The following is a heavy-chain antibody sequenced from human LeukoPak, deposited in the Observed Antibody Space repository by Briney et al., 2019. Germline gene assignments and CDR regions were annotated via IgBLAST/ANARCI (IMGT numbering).Heavy chain of an antibody. CDR1: GGSISSGGYY. Sequence: PSQTLSLTCTVSGGSISSGGYYWSWIRQHPGKGLEWIGYIYYSGSTYYNPSLKSRVTISVDTSKNQFSLKLSSVTAADTAVYYCARATMIVVEVDYWDQGTLVTVSS. J-gene: IGHJ4*02. V-gene: IGHV4-31*03. D-gene: IGHD3-22*01. CDR3: ARATMIVVEVDY. CDR2: IYYSGST.